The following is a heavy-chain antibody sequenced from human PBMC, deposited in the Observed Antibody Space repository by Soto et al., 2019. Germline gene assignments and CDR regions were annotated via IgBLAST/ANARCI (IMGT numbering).Heavy chain of an antibody. D-gene: IGHD3-16*01. Sequence: VQLVQSGAEVKKPGASVRISCKASGISYTTYAIHWVRQAPGQGLEWMGWINAGNGDTRYSQRFQGRVTLTTDTSATTTYLEPSSLRLEDTSIYYCARASSGGVTWGQGTLVTVSS. CDR2: INAGNGDT. CDR3: ARASSGGVT. J-gene: IGHJ4*02. V-gene: IGHV1-3*01. CDR1: GISYTTYA.